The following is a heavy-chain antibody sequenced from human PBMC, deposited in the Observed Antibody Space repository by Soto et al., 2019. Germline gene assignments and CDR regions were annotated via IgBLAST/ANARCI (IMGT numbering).Heavy chain of an antibody. CDR3: ARGRYGDY. D-gene: IGHD1-1*01. J-gene: IGHJ4*02. CDR2: ISAHNGNT. Sequence: QVHLVQSGAEVKNPGASVKVSCKGSGYDFTTYGITWVRQAPGQGLVWMAWISAHNGNTNYAPNLQGRVTVTRDTSTSTAYIELRSLRSYDTAVYYCARGRYGDYWGQGALVTVAS. CDR1: GYDFTTYG. V-gene: IGHV1-18*01.